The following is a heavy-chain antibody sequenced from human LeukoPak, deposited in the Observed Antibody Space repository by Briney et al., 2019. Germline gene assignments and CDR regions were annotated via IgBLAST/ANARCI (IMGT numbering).Heavy chain of an antibody. J-gene: IGHJ2*01. CDR3: AKDRASSWRYFDL. V-gene: IGHV3-23*01. CDR1: GFTFSSYG. D-gene: IGHD1-26*01. Sequence: GGSLRLSCAASGFTFSSYGMSWVRQAPGKGLEWVSAITGSGGSTYYADSVKGRFTISRDNSKNTLYLQMNSLTTEDTAVYYCAKDRASSWRYFDLWGRGTLVTVSS. CDR2: ITGSGGST.